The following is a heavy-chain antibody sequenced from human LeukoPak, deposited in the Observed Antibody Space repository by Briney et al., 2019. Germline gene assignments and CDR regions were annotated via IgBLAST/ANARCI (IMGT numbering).Heavy chain of an antibody. CDR2: ISAYNGNT. D-gene: IGHD6-19*01. CDR1: GGTFSSYA. J-gene: IGHJ4*01. Sequence: ASVKVSCKASGGTFSSYAISWVRQAPGQGLEWMGWISAYNGNTNYAQKLQGRVTMTTDTSTSTAYMDLRSLRSDDEAVYYCAREGNSGWYSDYWGQGTLVTVSS. V-gene: IGHV1-18*01. CDR3: AREGNSGWYSDY.